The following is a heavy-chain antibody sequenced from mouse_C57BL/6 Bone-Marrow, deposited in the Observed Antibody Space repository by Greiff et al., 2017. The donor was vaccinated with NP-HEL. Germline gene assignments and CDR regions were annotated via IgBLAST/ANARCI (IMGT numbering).Heavy chain of an antibody. CDR2: ISSGSSTI. J-gene: IGHJ4*01. Sequence: EVQLVASGGGLVKPGGSLKLSCAASGFTFSDYGLHWVRQAPEKGLEWVAYISSGSSTIYYADTVKGRFTISRDNAKNTLFLQMTSLRSEDTAMYYCATNYYAMDYWGQGTSVTVSS. V-gene: IGHV5-17*01. CDR3: ATNYYAMDY. CDR1: GFTFSDYG.